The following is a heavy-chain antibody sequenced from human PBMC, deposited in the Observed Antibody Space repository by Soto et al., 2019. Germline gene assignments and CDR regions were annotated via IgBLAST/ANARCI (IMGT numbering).Heavy chain of an antibody. V-gene: IGHV1-3*01. CDR1: GYTFTSYA. CDR3: ARDPGYSYGYN. D-gene: IGHD5-18*01. J-gene: IGHJ4*02. Sequence: QVQLVQSGAEVKKPGASVKVSCKASGYTFTSYARYWVRQAPGQRLEWMGWINAGNGNTKYSQKFQGRVTITRDTSASTAYMELSSLRSEDTAVYYCARDPGYSYGYNWGQGTLVTVSS. CDR2: INAGNGNT.